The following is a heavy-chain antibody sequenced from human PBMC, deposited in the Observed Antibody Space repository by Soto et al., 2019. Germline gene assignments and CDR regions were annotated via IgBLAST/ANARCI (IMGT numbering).Heavy chain of an antibody. D-gene: IGHD2-15*01. CDR1: GYSFTSYW. V-gene: IGHV5-51*01. CDR3: ARLGATDYCSGGSCFYGMDV. CDR2: IYPGDSDT. J-gene: IGHJ6*02. Sequence: GESLKISCKGSGYSFTSYWIGWVRQMPGRGLEWMGIIYPGDSDTRYSPSFQGQVTISADKSISTAYLQWSSLKASDTAMYYCARLGATDYCSGGSCFYGMDVWGQGTTVTV.